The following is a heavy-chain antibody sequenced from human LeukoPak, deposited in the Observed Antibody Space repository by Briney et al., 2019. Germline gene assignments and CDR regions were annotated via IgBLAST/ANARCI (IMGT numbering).Heavy chain of an antibody. CDR3: ARREYTGKDSPYDS. J-gene: IGHJ4*02. D-gene: IGHD1-26*01. V-gene: IGHV4-59*01. CDR2: IYYSGST. CDR1: GGSISNYY. Sequence: SETLSLTCTVSGGSISNYYWSWIRQTPGKGLEWIGYIYYSGSTNYNPSLKSRVTISVDTSKNQFSLKLTSVTAADTAVYYCARREYTGKDSPYDSWSQGTLVTVSS.